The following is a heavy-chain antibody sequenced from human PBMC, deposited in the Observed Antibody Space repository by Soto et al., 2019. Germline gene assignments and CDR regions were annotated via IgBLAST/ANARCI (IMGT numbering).Heavy chain of an antibody. CDR3: ARDNWNYAFDI. CDR1: GFTFSSYW. V-gene: IGHV3-7*01. Sequence: GGSLRLSCAASGFTFSSYWMSWVRQAPGKGLEWVANIKQDGSEKYYVDSVKGRFTISRDNAKNSLYLQMNSLRAEDTAVYYGARDNWNYAFDIWGQGTMVTVSS. CDR2: IKQDGSEK. D-gene: IGHD1-7*01. J-gene: IGHJ3*02.